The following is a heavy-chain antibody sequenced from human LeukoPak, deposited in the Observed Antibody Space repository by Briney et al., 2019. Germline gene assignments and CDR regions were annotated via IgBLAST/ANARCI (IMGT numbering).Heavy chain of an antibody. Sequence: KPSETLSLTCTVPGGSLSSGSYYWSWIRQPPGKGLEWIVYIYYSGSTNYNPSLKSRVTLSVDTSKNQFSRKLSSVTAADTAVYYCAREEASYCSSTSCYGIDYWGQGTLVTVSS. CDR1: GGSLSSGSYY. D-gene: IGHD2-2*01. J-gene: IGHJ4*02. V-gene: IGHV4-61*01. CDR3: AREEASYCSSTSCYGIDY. CDR2: IYYSGST.